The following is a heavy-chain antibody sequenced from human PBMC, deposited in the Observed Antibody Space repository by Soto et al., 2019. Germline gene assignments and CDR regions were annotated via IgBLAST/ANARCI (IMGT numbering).Heavy chain of an antibody. CDR2: INAGNGNT. V-gene: IGHV1-3*01. J-gene: IGHJ4*02. Sequence: GASVKVSCKASGYTFTSYAMHLVRQAPGQRLEWMGWINAGNGNTKYSQKFQGRVTITRDTSASTAYMELSSLRSEDTAVYYCARGLNGYLHYFDYWGQGTPVTVSS. D-gene: IGHD5-18*01. CDR3: ARGLNGYLHYFDY. CDR1: GYTFTSYA.